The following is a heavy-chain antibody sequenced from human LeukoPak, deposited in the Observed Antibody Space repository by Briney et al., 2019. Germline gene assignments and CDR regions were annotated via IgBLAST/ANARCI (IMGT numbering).Heavy chain of an antibody. J-gene: IGHJ1*01. Sequence: PGGSLRLSCAASGFTFSSYAMSWVRQAPGKGLEWVSAISGSGGSTYYADSVKGRFTISRDNSKNTLYLQMNSLRAEDTAVYYCAQDPSSSAYGAEYFQHWGQGTLVTVSS. CDR2: ISGSGGST. V-gene: IGHV3-23*01. CDR1: GFTFSSYA. CDR3: AQDPSSSAYGAEYFQH. D-gene: IGHD4-17*01.